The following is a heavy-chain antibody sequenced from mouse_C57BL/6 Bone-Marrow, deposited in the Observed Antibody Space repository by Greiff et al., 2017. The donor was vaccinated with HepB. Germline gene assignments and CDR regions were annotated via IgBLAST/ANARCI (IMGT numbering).Heavy chain of an antibody. CDR3: ERDADYYGSDY. J-gene: IGHJ2*01. CDR1: GFTFSDFY. V-gene: IGHV7-1*01. CDR2: SSNKANDYTT. Sequence: EVQVVESGGGLVQSGRSLRLSCATSGFTFSDFYMEWVRQAPGKGLEWIAASSNKANDYTTEYSASVKGRFIVSRDTSQSILYLQMNALRAEDTAIYYCERDADYYGSDYWGQGTTLTVSS. D-gene: IGHD1-1*01.